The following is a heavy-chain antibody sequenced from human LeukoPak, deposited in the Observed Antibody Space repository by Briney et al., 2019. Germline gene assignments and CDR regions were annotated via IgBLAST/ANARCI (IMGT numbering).Heavy chain of an antibody. CDR2: INPSGGST. J-gene: IGHJ4*02. Sequence: ASVKVSCKASGGTFSSYAISWVRLAPGQGLEWMGIINPSGGSTSYAQKFQGRVTMTRDMSTSTVYMELSSLRSEDTAVYYCARGIGDRFRLQHVIDYWGQGTLVTVSS. D-gene: IGHD2-21*02. CDR1: GGTFSSYA. V-gene: IGHV1-46*01. CDR3: ARGIGDRFRLQHVIDY.